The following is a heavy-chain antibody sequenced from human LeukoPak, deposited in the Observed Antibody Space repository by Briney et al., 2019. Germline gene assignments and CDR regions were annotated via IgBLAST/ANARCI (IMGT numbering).Heavy chain of an antibody. Sequence: SETLSLTCTVSGGSISSGGYYWSWIRQHPGKGLEWIECIYYSGSTYYNPSLRSRVTISVDTSKNQFSLKLSSVTAADTAVYYCARGIGRIAAAGQNWFDPWGQGTLVTVSS. CDR3: ARGIGRIAAAGQNWFDP. D-gene: IGHD6-13*01. CDR1: GGSISSGGYY. J-gene: IGHJ5*02. CDR2: IYYSGST. V-gene: IGHV4-31*03.